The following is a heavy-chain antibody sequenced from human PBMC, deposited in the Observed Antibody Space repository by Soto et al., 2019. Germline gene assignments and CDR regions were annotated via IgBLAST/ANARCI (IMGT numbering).Heavy chain of an antibody. CDR3: ARVGNDSYFDY. CDR2: IYPGDSDT. CDR1: GYSFTTYW. V-gene: IGHV5-51*01. D-gene: IGHD1-1*01. Sequence: GESLKIPCEGSGYSFTTYWIGWVRQMPGKGLEWMGIIYPGDSDTRYSPSFQGQVTISVDKSISTAYLQWSSLRASDATMYYCARVGNDSYFDYWGQGALVTVSS. J-gene: IGHJ4*01.